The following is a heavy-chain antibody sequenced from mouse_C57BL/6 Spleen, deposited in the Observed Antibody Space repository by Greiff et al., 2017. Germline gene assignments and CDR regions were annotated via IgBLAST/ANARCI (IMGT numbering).Heavy chain of an antibody. Sequence: VQLQQPGAVLARPGASVKVSCKTSGYTFTSYWMHWVKQRPGQGLEWIGAIHPSDSDTSYNQKFKGKAKLTAVTSASTAYMELSSLTTEDSAVFYYSRTGEQDYAFAYWGQGTLVTVSA. CDR2: IHPSDSDT. V-gene: IGHV1-5*01. J-gene: IGHJ3*01. D-gene: IGHD2-4*01. CDR1: GYTFTSYW. CDR3: SRTGEQDYAFAY.